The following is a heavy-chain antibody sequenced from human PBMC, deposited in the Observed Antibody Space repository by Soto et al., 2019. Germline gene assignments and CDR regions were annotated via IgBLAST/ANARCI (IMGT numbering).Heavy chain of an antibody. J-gene: IGHJ4*02. D-gene: IGHD3-10*01. CDR1: GFTFSDYY. CDR2: ISGSGGTI. CDR3: AKNLLWFGGYYFDY. V-gene: IGHV3-11*01. Sequence: GGSLRLSCAASGFTFSDYYMSWIRQAPGKGLEWVSYISGSGGTIYYADSVKGRFTISRDNSKNTLYLQMNSLRAEDTAAYYCAKNLLWFGGYYFDYWGQGTLVTVSS.